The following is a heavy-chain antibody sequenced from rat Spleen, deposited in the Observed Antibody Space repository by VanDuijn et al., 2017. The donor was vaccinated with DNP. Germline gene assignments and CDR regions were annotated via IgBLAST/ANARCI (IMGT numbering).Heavy chain of an antibody. V-gene: IGHV5-7*01. CDR1: GLTFSDYN. Sequence: EVQLVESGGGLVQSGRSLKLSCAASGLTFSDYNMAWFRQAPKKGLEWVATISHDGSNTNYRDSVKGRFTVSRDNAEGTLNLQMNSLRSEDTATYYCASHTYYGYDYFVYWGQGVMVTVSS. CDR3: ASHTYYGYDYFVY. J-gene: IGHJ2*01. D-gene: IGHD1-9*01. CDR2: ISHDGSNT.